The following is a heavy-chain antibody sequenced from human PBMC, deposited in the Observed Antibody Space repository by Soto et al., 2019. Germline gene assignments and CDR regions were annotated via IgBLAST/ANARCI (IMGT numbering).Heavy chain of an antibody. CDR1: GFPFGIYT. D-gene: IGHD3-10*01. V-gene: IGHV3-21*01. CDR3: AREGNYHEF. Sequence: GSLKLPCETSGFPFGIYTMNWVRQAPGKGLEWVSSISSSGTYIDYADSVEGRFAISRDDAKNSVFLEMTSLRVDDTAVYYCAREGNYHEFWGQGTLVTVSS. CDR2: ISSSGTYI. J-gene: IGHJ4*02.